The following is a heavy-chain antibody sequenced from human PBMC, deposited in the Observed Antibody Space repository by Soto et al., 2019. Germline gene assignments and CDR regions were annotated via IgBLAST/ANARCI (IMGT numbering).Heavy chain of an antibody. D-gene: IGHD3-22*01. J-gene: IGHJ6*02. CDR1: GYSISSGYY. Sequence: SETLSLTCAVSGYSISSGYYWGWIRQPPGKGLDWIGSIYHSGSTYYNPSLKSRVTISVDTSKNQFSLKLSSVTAADTAVYYCARGGDYYDSSGYFGPPTMDVWGQGTTVTVSS. CDR3: ARGGDYYDSSGYFGPPTMDV. CDR2: IYHSGST. V-gene: IGHV4-38-2*01.